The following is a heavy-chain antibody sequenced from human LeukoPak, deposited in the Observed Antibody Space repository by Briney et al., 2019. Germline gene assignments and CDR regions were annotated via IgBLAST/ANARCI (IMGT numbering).Heavy chain of an antibody. CDR1: GFTFSSYG. D-gene: IGHD5-18*01. J-gene: IGHJ3*02. V-gene: IGHV3-30*02. CDR3: AKSRWIQLWLGAFDI. Sequence: SGGSLRLSCAASGFTFSSYGMHWVRQAPGKGLEWVAFIRYDGSNKYYADSVKGRFTISRDNSKNTLYLQMNSLRAEDTALYYCAKSRWIQLWLGAFDIWGQGTMVTVSS. CDR2: IRYDGSNK.